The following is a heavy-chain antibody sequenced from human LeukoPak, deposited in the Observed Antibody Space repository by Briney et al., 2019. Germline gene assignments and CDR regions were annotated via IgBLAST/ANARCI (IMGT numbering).Heavy chain of an antibody. D-gene: IGHD1-14*01. CDR2: IYYSGST. J-gene: IGHJ4*02. V-gene: IGHV4-39*07. Sequence: SETLSLTCTVSGGSISSSSYYWGWIRQPPGKGLEWIGSIYYSGSTYYNPSLKSRVTISVDTSKNQFSLKLSSVTAADTAVYYCARARITRSRSFDYWGQGTLVTVSS. CDR1: GGSISSSSYY. CDR3: ARARITRSRSFDY.